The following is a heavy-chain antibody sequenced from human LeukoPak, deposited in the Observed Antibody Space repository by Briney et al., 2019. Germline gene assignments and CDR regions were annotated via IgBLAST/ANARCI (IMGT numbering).Heavy chain of an antibody. Sequence: GGSLRLSCAASGFTFSSYSMNWVRQAPGKGLEWVSSISSSSSYIYYADSVKGRFTISRDNAKNSLYLQMNSLRAEDTAAYYCASLSITMIVVAYTPLDYWGQGTLVTVSS. D-gene: IGHD3-22*01. J-gene: IGHJ4*02. CDR2: ISSSSSYI. V-gene: IGHV3-21*01. CDR1: GFTFSSYS. CDR3: ASLSITMIVVAYTPLDY.